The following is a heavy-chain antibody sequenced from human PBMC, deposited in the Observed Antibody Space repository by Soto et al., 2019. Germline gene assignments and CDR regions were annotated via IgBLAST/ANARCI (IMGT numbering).Heavy chain of an antibody. J-gene: IGHJ4*02. Sequence: SETLSLTCTVSGGSVSSDEYYWTWIRQPPGKGLEWVGYIYHSGRTNYNPSLNSRLTISLDTSKSQFSLKLTSVSAADTAVYYCARDRSNSPDYFDYWGQGTLVTVSS. CDR2: IYHSGRT. CDR1: GGSVSSDEYY. V-gene: IGHV4-30-4*01. D-gene: IGHD2-15*01. CDR3: ARDRSNSPDYFDY.